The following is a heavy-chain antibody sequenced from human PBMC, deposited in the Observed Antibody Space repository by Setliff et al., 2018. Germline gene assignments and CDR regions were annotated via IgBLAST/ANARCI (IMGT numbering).Heavy chain of an antibody. V-gene: IGHV1-69*05. Sequence: ASVKVSCKASGGTFSSYAISWVRQAPGQGLEWMGGIIPIFGTANYAQKFQGRVTITTDESTSTAYMELSSLRSEDTAVYYCATGYSSGWSGFDSFDIWGQGTMVTVSS. CDR1: GGTFSSYA. J-gene: IGHJ3*02. CDR3: ATGYSSGWSGFDSFDI. D-gene: IGHD6-19*01. CDR2: IIPIFGTA.